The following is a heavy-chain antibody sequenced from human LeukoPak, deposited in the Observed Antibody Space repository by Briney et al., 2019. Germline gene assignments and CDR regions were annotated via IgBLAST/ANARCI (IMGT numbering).Heavy chain of an antibody. J-gene: IGHJ6*03. CDR1: GGSISSYN. D-gene: IGHD3-16*01. V-gene: IGHV4-59*08. CDR3: ARQDSLGKKPPPHYMDF. Sequence: PSETLSLTCTVSGGSISSYNWNWIRQPPGKGLEWIGYISESGSTNYNSSLENRVTLSLDTSKNEISLNLRSATVADTAVYYCARQDSLGKKPPPHYMDFWGKGTTVNVP. CDR2: ISESGST.